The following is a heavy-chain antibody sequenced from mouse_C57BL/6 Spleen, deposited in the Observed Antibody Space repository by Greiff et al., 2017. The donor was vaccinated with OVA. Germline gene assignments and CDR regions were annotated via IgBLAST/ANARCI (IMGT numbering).Heavy chain of an antibody. CDR3: ASKDDYAGFDY. Sequence: VQLQQSVAELVRPGASVKLSCTASGFNIKYTYMHWVKQRPEQGLEWIGRIDPANGNTTYAPKFQGKATITADTSSNTANLQLSSLTSGDTAIYYCASKDDYAGFDYWGQGTTLTVSS. CDR2: IDPANGNT. CDR1: GFNIKYTY. V-gene: IGHV14-3*01. J-gene: IGHJ2*01. D-gene: IGHD2-4*01.